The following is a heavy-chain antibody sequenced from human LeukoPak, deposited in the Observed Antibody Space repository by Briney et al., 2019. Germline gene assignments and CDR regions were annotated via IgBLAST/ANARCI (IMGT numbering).Heavy chain of an antibody. J-gene: IGHJ6*02. Sequence: PGGSLRLSCAASGFTFSSYGMHWVRQAPGKGLEWVAVIWYDGSNKYYADSVKGRFTISRDNSKNTLYLQMNSLRAEDTAVYYCARGSRFGELPKDFYYYYGMDVWGQGTTVTVSS. V-gene: IGHV3-33*01. CDR1: GFTFSSYG. D-gene: IGHD3-10*01. CDR3: ARGSRFGELPKDFYYYYGMDV. CDR2: IWYDGSNK.